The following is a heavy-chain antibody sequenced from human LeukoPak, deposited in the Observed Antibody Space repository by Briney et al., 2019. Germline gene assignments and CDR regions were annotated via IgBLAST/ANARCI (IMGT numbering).Heavy chain of an antibody. CDR2: ISSSSSYI. CDR1: GFTFSSYS. J-gene: IGHJ3*02. CDR3: ARGYSNYGYAFDI. Sequence: GGSLRLSCAASGFTFSSYSMNWVRQAPGKGLEWVSSISSSSSYIYYVETVKGRFTISRDNPRNSLYLQMNSLRAEDTAVYYCARGYSNYGYAFDIWGQGTMVTVSS. V-gene: IGHV3-21*01. D-gene: IGHD4-11*01.